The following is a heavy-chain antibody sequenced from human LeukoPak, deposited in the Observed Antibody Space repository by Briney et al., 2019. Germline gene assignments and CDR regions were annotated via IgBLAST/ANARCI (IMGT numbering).Heavy chain of an antibody. Sequence: PGGPLRLSCAASGFTVSSNYMSWVRQAPGKGLEWVSVIYSGGSIYYADSVKGRFTISRDNAKNSLYLQMNSLRAEDTAVYYCARGYRYGYDYWGQGTLVTVSS. J-gene: IGHJ4*02. V-gene: IGHV3-66*01. D-gene: IGHD5-18*01. CDR3: ARGYRYGYDY. CDR1: GFTVSSNY. CDR2: IYSGGSI.